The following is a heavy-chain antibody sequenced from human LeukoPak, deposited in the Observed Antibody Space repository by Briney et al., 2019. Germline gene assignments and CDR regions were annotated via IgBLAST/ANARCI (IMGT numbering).Heavy chain of an antibody. V-gene: IGHV3-21*01. J-gene: IGHJ5*02. CDR1: GFTVSSYS. CDR3: ARDSSSFSNWFDP. D-gene: IGHD6-6*01. Sequence: GGSLRLSCAASGFTVSSYSMNWVRQAPGKGLEWVSSISSSSSYIYYADSVKGRFTISRDNAKNSLYLQMNSLRAEDTAVYYCARDSSSFSNWFDPWGQGTLVTVSS. CDR2: ISSSSSYI.